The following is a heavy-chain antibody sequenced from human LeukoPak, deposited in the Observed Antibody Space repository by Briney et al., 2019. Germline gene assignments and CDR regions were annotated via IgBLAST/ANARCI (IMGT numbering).Heavy chain of an antibody. Sequence: SGPTLVKPSETLSLTCTVSGGSISSYYWSWIRQPPGKGLEWIGYIFYSGSTNYNPSLKSRVTISVDTSKNQFSLKLSSVTAADTAVYYCASASGSSGYYFYWGQGALVTVSS. CDR3: ASASGSSGYYFY. CDR1: GGSISSYY. CDR2: IFYSGST. V-gene: IGHV4-59*01. J-gene: IGHJ4*02. D-gene: IGHD3-22*01.